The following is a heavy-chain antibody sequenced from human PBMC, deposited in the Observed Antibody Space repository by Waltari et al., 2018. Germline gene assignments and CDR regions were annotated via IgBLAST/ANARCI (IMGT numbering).Heavy chain of an antibody. V-gene: IGHV3-11*01. D-gene: IGHD6-13*01. J-gene: IGHJ6*03. CDR1: GFTFSDYY. CDR3: ARGGIAAAGNAPRRYYYYYMDV. CDR2: ISSSGSTI. Sequence: QVQLVESGGGLVKPGGSLRLSCAASGFTFSDYYMSWIRQAPGKGLEWVSYISSSGSTIYYADSVKGRFTISRDNAKNSLYLQRNSLRAEDTAVYYCARGGIAAAGNAPRRYYYYYMDVWGKGTTVTVSS.